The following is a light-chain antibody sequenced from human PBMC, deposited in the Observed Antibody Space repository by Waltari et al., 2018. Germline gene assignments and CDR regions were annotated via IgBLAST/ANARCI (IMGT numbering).Light chain of an antibody. Sequence: QSALTPPASVSGSPGQSLTISCTGTSSDVGNYDYFPWYQQYSGKAPKLMIYDVRHRPSGVFDRFSGSKSGNTASLTISGLQAEDEADYYCSSYTSSDTYVFGTGTKVTVL. CDR3: SSYTSSDTYV. CDR2: DVR. V-gene: IGLV2-14*01. CDR1: SSDVGNYDY. J-gene: IGLJ1*01.